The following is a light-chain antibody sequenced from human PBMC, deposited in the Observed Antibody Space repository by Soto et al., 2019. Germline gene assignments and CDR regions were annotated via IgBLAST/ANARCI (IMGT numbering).Light chain of an antibody. V-gene: IGKV3-20*01. CDR3: KQSDDSPGT. J-gene: IGKJ1*01. Sequence: EIVLTQSPGTLSLSPGERATLSCRASQSVSSSYLAWYQQKPGQAPRLLIYGASNRATAIPDRFSGSGSGTDFTLTIRRLEPEDFAVYYCKQSDDSPGTFGQGTKVDIK. CDR1: QSVSSSY. CDR2: GAS.